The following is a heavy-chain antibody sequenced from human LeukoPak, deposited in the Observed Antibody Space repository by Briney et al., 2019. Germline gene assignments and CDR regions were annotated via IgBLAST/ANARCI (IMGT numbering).Heavy chain of an antibody. CDR3: AREIGEYSSSWYENDY. Sequence: ASVKVSCKASGGTFSSYAISWVRQATGQGLEWMGWMNPNSGNTGYAQKFQGRVTMTRNTSISTAYMELSSLRSEDTAVYYCAREIGEYSSSWYENDYWGQGTLVTVSS. CDR2: MNPNSGNT. J-gene: IGHJ4*02. CDR1: GGTFSSYA. D-gene: IGHD6-13*01. V-gene: IGHV1-8*02.